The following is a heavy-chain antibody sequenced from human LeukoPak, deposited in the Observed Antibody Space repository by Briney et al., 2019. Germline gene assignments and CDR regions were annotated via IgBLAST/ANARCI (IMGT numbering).Heavy chain of an antibody. CDR3: ATENPWSGYQLPYNWFDP. D-gene: IGHD2-2*01. CDR1: GYTLTELS. J-gene: IGHJ5*02. CDR2: FDPEDGET. Sequence: ASVKVSCKVSGYTLTELSMHWVRQAPGKGLEWMGGFDPEDGETIYAQKFQGRVTMTEDTSTDTAYMELSSLRSEDTAVYYCATENPWSGYQLPYNWFDPWGQGTLVTVSS. V-gene: IGHV1-24*01.